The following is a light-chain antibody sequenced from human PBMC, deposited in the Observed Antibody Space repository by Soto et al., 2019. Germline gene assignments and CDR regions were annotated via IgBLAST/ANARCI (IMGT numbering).Light chain of an antibody. CDR2: DAS. J-gene: IGKJ5*01. CDR1: QIISRW. Sequence: DIKLTQTPCSFSASVGDEVTITCRASQIISRWLAWYQQKPGRAPKLLIYDASTLESGVPSRFSGSGSETEFTLPIGGLQRDDFATYSCHSRAFGQGTRLEIK. V-gene: IGKV1-5*01. CDR3: HSRA.